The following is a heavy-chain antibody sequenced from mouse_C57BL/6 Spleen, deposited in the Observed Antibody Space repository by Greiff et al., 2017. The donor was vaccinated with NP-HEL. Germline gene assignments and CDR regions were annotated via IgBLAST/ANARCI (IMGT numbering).Heavy chain of an antibody. Sequence: EVQLQESGPVLVKPGASVKMSCKASGYTFTDYYMNWVKQSHGKSLEWIGVINPYNGGTSYNQKFKGKATLTVDKSSSTAYMELNSLTSEDSAVYYCARNYYGSSFWFAYWGQGTLVTVSA. CDR2: INPYNGGT. V-gene: IGHV1-19*01. CDR1: GYTFTDYY. D-gene: IGHD1-1*01. J-gene: IGHJ3*01. CDR3: ARNYYGSSFWFAY.